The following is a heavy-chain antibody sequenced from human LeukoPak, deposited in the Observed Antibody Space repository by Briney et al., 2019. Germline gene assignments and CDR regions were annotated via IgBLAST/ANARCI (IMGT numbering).Heavy chain of an antibody. CDR3: ARGSHPYYYGSGSPARRWFDP. CDR1: GGSFSGYY. CDR2: INHSGST. V-gene: IGHV4-34*01. J-gene: IGHJ5*02. D-gene: IGHD3-10*01. Sequence: PSETLSPTCAVYGGSFSGYYWSWIRQPPGKGLEWIGEINHSGSTNYNPSLKSRVTISVDTSKNQFSLKLSSVTAADTAVYYCARGSHPYYYGSGSPARRWFDPWGQGTLATVSS.